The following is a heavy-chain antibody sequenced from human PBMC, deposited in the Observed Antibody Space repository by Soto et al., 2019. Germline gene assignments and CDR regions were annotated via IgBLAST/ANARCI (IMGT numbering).Heavy chain of an antibody. Sequence: EVQLLESGGGLVQPGGSLRLSCAASGFTFSSYAMSWVRQAPGKGLEWVSAISGSGGSTYYADSVKGRFTISRDNSKNRRYLQMNSLRAEDTAVYYCAKARAQYYDFWSGYPVDYWGQGTLVTVSS. CDR2: ISGSGGST. J-gene: IGHJ4*02. V-gene: IGHV3-23*01. CDR1: GFTFSSYA. CDR3: AKARAQYYDFWSGYPVDY. D-gene: IGHD3-3*01.